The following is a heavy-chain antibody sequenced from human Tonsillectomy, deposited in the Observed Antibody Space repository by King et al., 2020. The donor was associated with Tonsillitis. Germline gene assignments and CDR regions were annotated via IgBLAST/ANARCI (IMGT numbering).Heavy chain of an antibody. J-gene: IGHJ4*02. CDR1: GYTFISHT. CDR2: ISGFSANT. D-gene: IGHD2-15*01. CDR3: ARGYCTGVTCYMEPFDY. Sequence: VQLVESGAEVKKPGASVRVSCKASGYTFISHTISWVRQAPGQGLEWMGSISGFSANTNYAQNLQGRVTMTTDTSTSTAYMELRSLRSDDTAVYYCARGYCTGVTCYMEPFDYWGQGTLVTVSS. V-gene: IGHV1-18*04.